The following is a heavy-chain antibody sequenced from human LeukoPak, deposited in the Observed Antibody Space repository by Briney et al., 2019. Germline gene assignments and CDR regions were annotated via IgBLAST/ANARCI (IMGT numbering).Heavy chain of an antibody. D-gene: IGHD6-6*01. CDR3: AREGPRYSSSSGARSWDFDY. CDR1: GFTFSSYA. J-gene: IGHJ4*02. V-gene: IGHV3-30*01. CDR2: ISYDGSNK. Sequence: GRSLRLSCAASGFTFSSYAMHWVRQAPGKGLEWVAVISYDGSNKYYADSVKGRFTISRENSKNTLYLQMNSLRAEDTAVYYCAREGPRYSSSSGARSWDFDYWGQGTLVTVSS.